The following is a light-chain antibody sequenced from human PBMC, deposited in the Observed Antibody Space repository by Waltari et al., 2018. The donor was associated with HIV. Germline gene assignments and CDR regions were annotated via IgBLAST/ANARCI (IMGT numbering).Light chain of an antibody. CDR1: SSNIGAGYD. V-gene: IGLV1-40*01. CDR2: ETK. CDR3: QSFDSSLSAVI. Sequence: QSVLTQPPSVSGAPGQRVTIACTGGSSNIGAGYDVHWYRKFPGTPTNLLTCETKKRPAGVPDRFSGSKSGTSASLAITGLQAEDEADYYCQSFDSSLSAVIFGGGTKLTVL. J-gene: IGLJ2*01.